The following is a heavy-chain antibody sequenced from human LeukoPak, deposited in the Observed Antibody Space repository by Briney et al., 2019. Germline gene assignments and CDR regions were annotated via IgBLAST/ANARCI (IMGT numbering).Heavy chain of an antibody. CDR3: ARVGATQNLVFFDY. J-gene: IGHJ4*02. Sequence: PSETLSLTCTVSGGSISSSSSYWAWIRQPPGTGLEWIGNIYYSGSTYYSPSLKSRLTVSLDTSKNQFSLKLSSVTAADTAVYYCARVGATQNLVFFDYWGQGTLVTVSS. V-gene: IGHV4-39*07. CDR2: IYYSGST. D-gene: IGHD1-26*01. CDR1: GGSISSSSSY.